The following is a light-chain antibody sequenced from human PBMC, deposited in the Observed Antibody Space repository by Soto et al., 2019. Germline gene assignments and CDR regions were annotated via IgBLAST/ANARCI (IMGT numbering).Light chain of an antibody. CDR2: GAS. CDR1: QSVDIN. Sequence: EIVLTQSPATLSVSPGERVTLSCRASQSVDINLAWYQQKPGQAPRLLIYGASTRATDMSGTFSGRGSGTEFTLTINNLRPEDFATYYCQQLWTYPLTFGGGTKVEI. J-gene: IGKJ4*01. V-gene: IGKV3-15*01. CDR3: QQLWTYPLT.